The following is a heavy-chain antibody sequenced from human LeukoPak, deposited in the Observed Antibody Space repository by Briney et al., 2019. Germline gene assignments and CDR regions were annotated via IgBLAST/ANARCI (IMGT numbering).Heavy chain of an antibody. CDR1: GGSISGYY. J-gene: IGHJ6*03. D-gene: IGHD3-16*01. V-gene: IGHV4-34*01. CDR3: GGGYDYVWGSYQASRYYNYYYIDV. CDR2: INHSGST. Sequence: PSETLSPTCAVYGGSISGYYWSWIRQPPGKGLEWIGEINHSGSTNYNPSLKSRVTISVDTSKNQFSLKLSSVTAADTAVYYCGGGYDYVWGSYQASRYYNYYYIDVWGKGTTVTVSS.